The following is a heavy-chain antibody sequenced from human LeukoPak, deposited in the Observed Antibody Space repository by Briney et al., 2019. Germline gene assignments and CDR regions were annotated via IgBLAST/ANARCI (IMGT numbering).Heavy chain of an antibody. V-gene: IGHV3-23*01. CDR3: AKDLYSNYGPADY. CDR2: INGGGVNT. J-gene: IGHJ4*02. Sequence: GGSLRLSCAASGFTFSSYTMSWVRQAPGKGLEWVSTINGGGVNTHYADSVGGRFTISRDNSKNTLFLQMNSLRDEDTAVYYCAKDLYSNYGPADYWGQGNLVTVSS. D-gene: IGHD4-11*01. CDR1: GFTFSSYT.